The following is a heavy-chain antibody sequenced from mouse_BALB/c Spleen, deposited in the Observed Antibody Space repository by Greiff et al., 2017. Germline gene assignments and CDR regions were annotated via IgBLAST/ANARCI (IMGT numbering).Heavy chain of an antibody. Sequence: EVMLVESGGGLVQPGGSRKLSCAASGFTFSSFGMHWVRQAPEKGLEWVAYISSGSSTIYYADTVKGRFTISRDNPKNTLFLQMTSLRSEDTAMYYCARSGYYYGSSPYWYFDVWGAGTTVTVSS. CDR3: ARSGYYYGSSPYWYFDV. CDR2: ISSGSSTI. D-gene: IGHD1-1*01. J-gene: IGHJ1*01. CDR1: GFTFSSFG. V-gene: IGHV5-17*02.